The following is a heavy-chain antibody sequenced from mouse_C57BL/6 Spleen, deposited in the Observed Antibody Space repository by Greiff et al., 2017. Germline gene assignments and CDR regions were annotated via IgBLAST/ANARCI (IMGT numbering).Heavy chain of an antibody. J-gene: IGHJ2*01. CDR3: ARHSPPYFDY. CDR1: GFTFSSYG. Sequence: EVNVVESGGDLVKPGGSLKLSCAASGFTFSSYGMSWVRQTPDKRLEWVATISSGGSYTYYPDSVKGRFTISRDNAKNTLYLQMSSLKSEDTAMYYCARHSPPYFDYWGQGTTLTVSS. V-gene: IGHV5-6*01. CDR2: ISSGGSYT.